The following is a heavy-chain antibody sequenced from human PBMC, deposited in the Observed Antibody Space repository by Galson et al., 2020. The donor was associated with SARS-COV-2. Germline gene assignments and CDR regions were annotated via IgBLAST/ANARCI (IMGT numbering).Heavy chain of an antibody. Sequence: GGSLRLSCAASGFIFSNHWVTWVRQAPGKGLEWVATINPDGGETNYVDSVEGRFTISRDNAKNSLYLQMNTLRADDTAVYFCAREWTTIVPLYTGQAYNYYGMDVWGQGTTVTVSS. CDR3: AREWTTIVPLYTGQAYNYYGMDV. CDR2: INPDGGET. V-gene: IGHV3-7*01. D-gene: IGHD5-12*01. CDR1: GFIFSNHW. J-gene: IGHJ6*02.